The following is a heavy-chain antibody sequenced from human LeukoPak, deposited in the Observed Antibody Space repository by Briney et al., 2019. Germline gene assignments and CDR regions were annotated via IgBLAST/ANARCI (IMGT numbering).Heavy chain of an antibody. CDR2: ISSSSSYI. V-gene: IGHV3-21*01. CDR1: GFTFSSYS. CDR3: AREHWTVTTFRYYYYGMDV. Sequence: GGSLRLSCAASGFTFSSYSMNWVRQAPGKGLEWVSSISSSSSYIYYADSVKGRFTISRDNAKNSLYLQMNSRRAEDTAVYYCAREHWTVTTFRYYYYGMDVWGQGTTVTVSS. D-gene: IGHD4-17*01. J-gene: IGHJ6*02.